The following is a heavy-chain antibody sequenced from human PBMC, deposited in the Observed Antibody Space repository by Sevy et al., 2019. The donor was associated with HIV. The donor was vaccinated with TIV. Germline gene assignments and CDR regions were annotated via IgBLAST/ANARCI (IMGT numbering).Heavy chain of an antibody. CDR1: GFTFSSYA. Sequence: GGSLGLSCAASGFTFSSYAMNWVRQAPGKGLEWVSGLSGNGGSTNYADSVKGRFTISRDNSKNTLYLQMNSLRAEDTAIYYCAKDRVWELGDAFDIWGQGTMVTVSS. V-gene: IGHV3-23*01. D-gene: IGHD1-26*01. CDR2: LSGNGGST. CDR3: AKDRVWELGDAFDI. J-gene: IGHJ3*02.